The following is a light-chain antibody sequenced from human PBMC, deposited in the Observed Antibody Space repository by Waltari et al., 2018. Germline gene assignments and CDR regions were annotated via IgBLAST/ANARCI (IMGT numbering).Light chain of an antibody. V-gene: IGLV8-61*01. Sequence: QTVVTQEPSFSVSPGGTVTLTCGLSSGSVSTSYYPSWYQQTPGQAPRTLIYSTNTRSSGVPDRFSGSILGNKAALTITGAQADDECDYYCVVYMGSGHWVFGGGTKLTVL. J-gene: IGLJ3*02. CDR1: SGSVSTSYY. CDR2: STN. CDR3: VVYMGSGHWV.